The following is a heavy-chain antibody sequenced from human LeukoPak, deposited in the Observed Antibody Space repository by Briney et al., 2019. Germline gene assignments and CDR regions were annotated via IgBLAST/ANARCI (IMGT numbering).Heavy chain of an antibody. J-gene: IGHJ5*02. CDR1: GDSISSSSYY. Sequence: SETLSLTCTVSGDSISSSSYYWGWIRQPPGKGLEWIGSIYYSGSTNYNPSLKSRVTIPVDTSKNQFSLKLSSVTAADTAVYYCARGLRYFDWYPDRYNWFDPWGQGTLVTVSS. D-gene: IGHD3-9*01. CDR3: ARGLRYFDWYPDRYNWFDP. V-gene: IGHV4-39*07. CDR2: IYYSGST.